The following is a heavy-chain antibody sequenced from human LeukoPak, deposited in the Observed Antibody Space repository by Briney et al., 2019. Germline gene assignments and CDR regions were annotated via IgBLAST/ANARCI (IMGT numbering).Heavy chain of an antibody. CDR3: ARVNRPIVGAIFRTRDYFDY. CDR2: NNPNSGGT. D-gene: IGHD1-26*01. Sequence: ATVKVSCKASGYTFTGYYMHWVRQAPGQGLEWMGRNNPNSGGTNYAQKFQGRVTMTRDTSISTAYMELSRLRSDDTAVYYCARVNRPIVGAIFRTRDYFDYWGQGTLVTVSS. J-gene: IGHJ4*02. CDR1: GYTFTGYY. V-gene: IGHV1-2*06.